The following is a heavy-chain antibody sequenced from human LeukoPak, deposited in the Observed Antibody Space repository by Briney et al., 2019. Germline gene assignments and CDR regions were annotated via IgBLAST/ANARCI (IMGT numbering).Heavy chain of an antibody. V-gene: IGHV3-21*01. J-gene: IGHJ6*03. CDR3: ARVLSGRGSLYSYYYYMDV. Sequence: GGSLRLSCAASGFTFSNYWMHWVRQAPGKGLEWVSSISSSSSYIYYADSVKGRFTISRDNAKNSLYLQMNSLRAEDTAVYYCARVLSGRGSLYSYYYYMDVWGKGTTVTISS. CDR2: ISSSSSYI. D-gene: IGHD3-10*01. CDR1: GFTFSNYW.